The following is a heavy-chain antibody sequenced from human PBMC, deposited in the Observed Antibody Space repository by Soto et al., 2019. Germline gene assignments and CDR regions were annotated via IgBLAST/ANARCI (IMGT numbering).Heavy chain of an antibody. CDR1: GFTFSSYA. D-gene: IGHD3-9*01. Sequence: PGGSLRLSCAASGFTFSSYAMHWVRQAPGKGLEWVAVISYDGSNKYYADSVKGRFTISRDNSKNTLYLQMNSLRAEDTAVYYCARGGDILTGYYAFDIWGQGTMVTVSS. CDR3: ARGGDILTGYYAFDI. CDR2: ISYDGSNK. J-gene: IGHJ3*02. V-gene: IGHV3-30-3*01.